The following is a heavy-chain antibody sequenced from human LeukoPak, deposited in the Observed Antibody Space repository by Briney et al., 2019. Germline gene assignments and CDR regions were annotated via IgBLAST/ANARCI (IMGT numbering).Heavy chain of an antibody. CDR2: ISGGGERT. J-gene: IGHJ5*02. D-gene: IGHD6-19*01. CDR3: GKDGGQYSSGPEFDP. Sequence: GGSLRLSCAASGLVFSNTAMNWARQSPGRGLEWVSAISGGGERTFYADCVKGRFTISRDNSKNMVYLQMNSLRADDTAIYYCGKDGGQYSSGPEFDPRGQGALVTVSS. CDR1: GLVFSNTA. V-gene: IGHV3-23*01.